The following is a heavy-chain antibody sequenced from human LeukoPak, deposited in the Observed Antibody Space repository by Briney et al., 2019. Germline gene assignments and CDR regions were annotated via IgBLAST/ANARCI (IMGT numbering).Heavy chain of an antibody. CDR1: GFTFSSYS. J-gene: IGHJ3*02. V-gene: IGHV3-21*01. Sequence: PGGSLRLSCAASGFTFSSYSMNWVRQAPGKGLEWVSSISSRSSYIYYADSVKGRFTISRDNAKNSLYLQMNSLRAEDTAVYYCARDKPGYSSSRSPFDIWGQGTMVTVSS. CDR2: ISSRSSYI. CDR3: ARDKPGYSSSRSPFDI. D-gene: IGHD6-13*01.